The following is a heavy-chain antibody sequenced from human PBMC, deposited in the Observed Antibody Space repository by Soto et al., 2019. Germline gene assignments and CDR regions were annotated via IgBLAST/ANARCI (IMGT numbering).Heavy chain of an antibody. Sequence: VKIACEASRGSVSIYAISGALQAPGQGLEWMGGIIPIFGTANYGQKFQGRVTITADESTSTAYMELSSPRSEDTAVYYCARGYGRDTAMVFSYWGQGTLVTVSS. CDR2: IIPIFGTA. J-gene: IGHJ4*02. D-gene: IGHD5-18*01. CDR3: ARGYGRDTAMVFSY. V-gene: IGHV1-69*13. CDR1: RGSVSIYA.